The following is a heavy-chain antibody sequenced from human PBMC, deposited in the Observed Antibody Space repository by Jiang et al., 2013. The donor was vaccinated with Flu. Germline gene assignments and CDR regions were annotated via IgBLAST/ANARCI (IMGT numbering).Heavy chain of an antibody. Sequence: SGISGSGGSTDYADSVKGRFTISRDNSKNTLYLQMNSLRAEDTAVYYCAKVESSNWYVVQHDAFDIWGQGTMVTVSS. D-gene: IGHD6-13*01. CDR2: ISGSGGST. CDR3: AKVESSNWYVVQHDAFDI. J-gene: IGHJ3*02. V-gene: IGHV3-23*01.